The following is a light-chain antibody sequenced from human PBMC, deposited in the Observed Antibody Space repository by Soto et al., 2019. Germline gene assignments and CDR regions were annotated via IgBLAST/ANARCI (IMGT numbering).Light chain of an antibody. Sequence: DIVLTQSPGTLSLSPGERATLSCRASETVNSNHLAWYQQKRGQAPRLLIYGASRRATGIPDRFSGSGSGTDFTLTITRLEPEDFAVYYCQQYGSSRTFGQGTKVEIK. V-gene: IGKV3-20*01. CDR2: GAS. J-gene: IGKJ1*01. CDR3: QQYGSSRT. CDR1: ETVNSNH.